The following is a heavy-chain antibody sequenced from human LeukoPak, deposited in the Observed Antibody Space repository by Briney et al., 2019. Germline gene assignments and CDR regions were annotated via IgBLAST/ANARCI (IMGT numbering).Heavy chain of an antibody. Sequence: PGGSLRLSCAASGFTFSSYAMSWVRQAPGKGLEWVSVISGSGGSTFYANSVKGRFTISRDNSKNTLYLQMNSLRAEDTAVYYCARDQGDSSGYYYVAWGQGTLVTVSS. CDR3: ARDQGDSSGYYYVA. D-gene: IGHD3-22*01. CDR2: ISGSGGST. J-gene: IGHJ5*02. V-gene: IGHV3-23*01. CDR1: GFTFSSYA.